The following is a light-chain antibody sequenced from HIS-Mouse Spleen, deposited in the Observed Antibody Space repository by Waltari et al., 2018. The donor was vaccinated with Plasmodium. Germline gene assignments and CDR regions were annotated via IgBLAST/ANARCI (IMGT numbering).Light chain of an antibody. CDR1: HDISNY. J-gene: IGKJ2*01. CDR2: DAS. V-gene: IGKV1-33*01. CDR3: QQYDNLPYT. Sequence: DIQMPQSPSSLSASVVDRVTITCQASHDISNYLNWYEQKPGKAPKLLSYDASNLETGVPSRFSGSGSGTEFTFTISSLQPEDIATDYCQQYDNLPYTFGQGTKLEIK.